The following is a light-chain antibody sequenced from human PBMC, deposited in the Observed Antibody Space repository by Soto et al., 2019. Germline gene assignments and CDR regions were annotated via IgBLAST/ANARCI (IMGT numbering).Light chain of an antibody. V-gene: IGKV3-20*01. Sequence: EIVLTQSPATLSLSPAERATLSCRASQSVSRYLPWYQQKPGQAPRLLIYDTSNRATGIPDRFSGSGSGTDFTLTISRLEPADFSVYFCQQYGYSHPFTFGPGTKVDIK. J-gene: IGKJ3*01. CDR3: QQYGYSHPFT. CDR2: DTS. CDR1: QSVSRY.